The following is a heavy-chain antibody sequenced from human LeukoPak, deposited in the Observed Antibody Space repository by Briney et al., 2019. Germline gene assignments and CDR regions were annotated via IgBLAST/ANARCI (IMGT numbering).Heavy chain of an antibody. J-gene: IGHJ4*02. CDR1: GFTFSSYG. CDR3: AKDHHYGSGMSDY. D-gene: IGHD3-10*01. CDR2: IRYDGSNK. V-gene: IGHV3-30*02. Sequence: GGSLRLSCAASGFTFSSYGMHWVRQAPGKGLEWVAFIRYDGSNKYYADSVKGRYTISRDNSKNTLYLQMNSLRAEDTAVYYCAKDHHYGSGMSDYWGQGTLVTVSS.